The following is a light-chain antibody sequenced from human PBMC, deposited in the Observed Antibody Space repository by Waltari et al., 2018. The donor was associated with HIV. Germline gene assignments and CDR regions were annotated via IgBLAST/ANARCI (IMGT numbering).Light chain of an antibody. CDR1: QSVSSSY. CDR3: QQYGSSPPT. V-gene: IGKV3-20*01. J-gene: IGKJ1*01. CDR2: GAS. Sequence: DIVLTQSPGTLSLSPGERATLSCRASQSVSSSYLAWYQQKPGQAPRLLIYGASSRAPGIPDRFSGSGSGTDFTLTISRLEPEDFAVYYCQQYGSSPPTFGQGTKVEIK.